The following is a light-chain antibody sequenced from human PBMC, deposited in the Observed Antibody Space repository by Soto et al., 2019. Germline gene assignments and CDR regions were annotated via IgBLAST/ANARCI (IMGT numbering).Light chain of an antibody. CDR2: KDN. V-gene: IGLV1-44*01. CDR1: GSNIGNYP. Sequence: QAVVTQPPSASATPGQEVTMSCSGGGSNIGNYPVNWYQQLPGTAPKLLIYKDNERPSGVPDRFSGSKSGTSASLVISALLSEDEADYFCATWDARLDGPIFGGGTKVTVL. CDR3: ATWDARLDGPI. J-gene: IGLJ2*01.